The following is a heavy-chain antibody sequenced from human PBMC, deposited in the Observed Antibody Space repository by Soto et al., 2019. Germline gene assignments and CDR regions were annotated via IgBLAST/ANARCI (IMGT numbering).Heavy chain of an antibody. CDR1: GGSISSRSHY. V-gene: IGHV4-39*01. D-gene: IGHD3-22*01. CDR2: IYYSGTT. Sequence: QVQLYESGPRLVKPSETLSLTCTVAGGSISSRSHYWGWIRQPPGKGLEWIGSIYYSGTTYYNPSRNSPATIAADTSKNQISLKLPSGTAADMAAFYSARHATYSDNSGSYNYWYLDLWGRGTLVTVSA. J-gene: IGHJ2*01. CDR3: ARHATYSDNSGSYNYWYLDL.